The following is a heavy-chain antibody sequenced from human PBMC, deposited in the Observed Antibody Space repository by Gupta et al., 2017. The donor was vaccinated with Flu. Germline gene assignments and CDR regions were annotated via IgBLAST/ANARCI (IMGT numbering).Heavy chain of an antibody. V-gene: IGHV3-7*01. CDR3: ARDIAYYYDSSGYRDY. CDR1: GFPVSSYW. D-gene: IGHD3-22*01. J-gene: IGHJ4*02. CDR2: IKQDGSEK. Sequence: EVQLVESGGGLVQPGGSLRPSCAASGFPVSSYWMSCVLQAPGKGLEWVANIKQDGSEKYYVDSGKDRFTISRDNAKNSLYLQMNSLRAEDTAVYYCARDIAYYYDSSGYRDYWGQGTLVTVSS.